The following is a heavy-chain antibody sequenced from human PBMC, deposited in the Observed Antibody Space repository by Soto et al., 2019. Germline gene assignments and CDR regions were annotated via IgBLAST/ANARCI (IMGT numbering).Heavy chain of an antibody. J-gene: IGHJ4*02. D-gene: IGHD2-15*01. CDR2: INAGNGNT. CDR1: GYTFTSYA. CDR3: ARGPGGPDGPGVY. Sequence: QVQLVQSGAEVKKPGASVKVSCKASGYTFTSYAMHWVRQAPGQRLEWMGWINAGNGNTKYSQKFQGRVTITRDTSVSTAYMELSSLRSEDTAVYYCARGPGGPDGPGVYWGQGTLVTVSS. V-gene: IGHV1-3*01.